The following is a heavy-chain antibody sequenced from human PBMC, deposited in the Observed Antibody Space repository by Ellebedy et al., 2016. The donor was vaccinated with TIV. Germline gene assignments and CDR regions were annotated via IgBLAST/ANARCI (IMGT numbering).Heavy chain of an antibody. D-gene: IGHD2-21*01. CDR3: ASGMVVLMTGTSDY. Sequence: GESLKISCAASGFTFSRYWMHWVRQVPGKGLVWVSRIDDYGTRTDYADSVKGRFTISRDNAKSTLYLHMNSLRAEDSALYYCASGMVVLMTGTSDYWGQGTLVTVSS. V-gene: IGHV3-74*01. CDR2: IDDYGTRT. J-gene: IGHJ4*02. CDR1: GFTFSRYW.